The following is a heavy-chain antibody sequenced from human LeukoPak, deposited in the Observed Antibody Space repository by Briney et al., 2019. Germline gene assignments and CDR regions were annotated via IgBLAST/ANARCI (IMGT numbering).Heavy chain of an antibody. CDR1: GGSISSGSYY. V-gene: IGHV4-61*02. CDR2: IYTSGST. Sequence: SETLSLTCTVSGGSISSGSYYWSWIRQPAGKGLEWIGRIYTSGSTNYNPSLKSRVTISVDTSKNQFSLKLSSVTAADTAVYYCARQSMLPRITIFGVVIDDAFDIWGQGTMVTVSS. J-gene: IGHJ3*02. D-gene: IGHD3-3*01. CDR3: ARQSMLPRITIFGVVIDDAFDI.